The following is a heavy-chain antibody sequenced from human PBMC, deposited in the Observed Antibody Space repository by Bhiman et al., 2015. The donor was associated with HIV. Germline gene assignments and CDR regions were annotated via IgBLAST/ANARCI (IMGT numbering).Heavy chain of an antibody. J-gene: IGHJ6*02. Sequence: EEKLEESGGGLIQPGGSLRLSCAASGFSISSYTMNWVRQAPGKGLEWVSSISSSSSYIYYAASVKGRFTISRDNAKNSLYLQMNSLRAEDTAVYYCARDQAREVNGMDVWGRGTTVTVSS. V-gene: IGHV3-21*03. CDR2: ISSSSSYI. D-gene: IGHD3-10*01. CDR3: ARDQAREVNGMDV. CDR1: GFSISSYT.